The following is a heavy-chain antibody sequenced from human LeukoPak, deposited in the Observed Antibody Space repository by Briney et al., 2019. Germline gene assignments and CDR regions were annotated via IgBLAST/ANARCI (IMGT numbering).Heavy chain of an antibody. J-gene: IGHJ4*02. CDR2: IYYSGST. CDR1: GGSVSSGTYY. D-gene: IGHD4-11*01. CDR3: ARMYSNYFDY. Sequence: KASETLSLTCTVSGGSVSSGTYYWSWIRQPPGKGLEWNGFIYYSGSTNYNPSLKSRVTISVDTSKNQFSLKLSSVTAADTAVYYCARMYSNYFDYWGQGTLVTVSS. V-gene: IGHV4-61*01.